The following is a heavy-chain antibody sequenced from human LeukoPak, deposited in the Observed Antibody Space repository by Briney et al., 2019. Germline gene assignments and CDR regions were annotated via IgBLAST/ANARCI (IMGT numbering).Heavy chain of an antibody. CDR3: ARDPDTAMAQSDY. Sequence: SETLSLTCTVSGYSIGSDCYWGWIRQPPGKGMERIGSIYHSANTSHKPSRKSPVTITIDTSKNQSSLKLSSVTAADTAVYFCARDPDTAMAQSDYWGQGTLVTVSS. CDR1: GYSIGSDCY. D-gene: IGHD5-18*01. J-gene: IGHJ4*02. CDR2: IYHSANT. V-gene: IGHV4-38-2*02.